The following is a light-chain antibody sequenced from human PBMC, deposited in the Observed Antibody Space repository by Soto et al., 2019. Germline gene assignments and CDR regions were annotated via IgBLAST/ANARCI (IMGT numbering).Light chain of an antibody. CDR2: GAS. Sequence: EIVLTQSPGTLSLSAGERATLSCRARQSVSSNYLAWYQQKPGQAPRPLIYGASSRATGIPDRFSGSAAGTDFTLSISRLDPEDFAVYYCQQYGNSPGTFGQGTKAEIK. CDR1: QSVSSNY. V-gene: IGKV3-20*01. J-gene: IGKJ1*01. CDR3: QQYGNSPGT.